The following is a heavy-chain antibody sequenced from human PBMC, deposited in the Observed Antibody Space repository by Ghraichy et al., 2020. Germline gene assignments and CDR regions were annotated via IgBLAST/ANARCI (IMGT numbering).Heavy chain of an antibody. CDR3: AREGLVVVATYYYYGMDV. CDR1: VFTVSSNY. J-gene: IGHJ6*02. CDR2: IYSGGST. V-gene: IGHV3-66*02. Sequence: LSLTCAASVFTVSSNYMSWVRQAPGKGLEWVSVIYSGGSTYYADSVKGRFTISRDNSKNTLYLQMNSLRAEDTAVYYCAREGLVVVATYYYYGMDVWGPGSTVNVPS. D-gene: IGHD2-15*01.